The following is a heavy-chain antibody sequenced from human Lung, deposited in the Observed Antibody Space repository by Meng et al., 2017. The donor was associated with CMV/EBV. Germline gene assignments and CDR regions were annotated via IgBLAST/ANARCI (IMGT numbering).Heavy chain of an antibody. CDR3: ARTSSSGLTPFDP. V-gene: IGHV4-39*01. J-gene: IGHJ5*02. CDR1: GGSISSSSYY. CDR2: IYYSGST. D-gene: IGHD6-19*01. Sequence: SETXSLXCTVSGGSISSSSYYWGWIRQPPGKGLEWIGSIYYSGSTYYNPSLKSRVTISVDTSKNQFSLKLSSVTAADTAVYYCARTSSSGLTPFDPWGQGTXVTVAS.